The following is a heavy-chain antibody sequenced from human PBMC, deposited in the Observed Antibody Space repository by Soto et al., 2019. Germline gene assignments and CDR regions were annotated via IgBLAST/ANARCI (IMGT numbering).Heavy chain of an antibody. CDR1: GYSFTSYW. D-gene: IGHD2-2*01. Sequence: PGESLKISCKGSGYSFTSYWIGWVRQMPGKGLEWMGIIYPGDSDTRYSPSFQGQVTISADKSISTAYLQWSSLKASDTAMYYCARHKVSVVLPAADAYYYYGMDVWAQGTTVTVSS. CDR3: ARHKVSVVLPAADAYYYYGMDV. V-gene: IGHV5-51*01. CDR2: IYPGDSDT. J-gene: IGHJ6*02.